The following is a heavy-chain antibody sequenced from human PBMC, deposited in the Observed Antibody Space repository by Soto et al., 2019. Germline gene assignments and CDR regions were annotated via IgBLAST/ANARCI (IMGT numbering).Heavy chain of an antibody. J-gene: IGHJ4*01. CDR1: GYTFTSYD. CDR2: MNPNSGNT. CDR3: ARGLTWVLYSGYDYGLDY. D-gene: IGHD5-12*01. V-gene: IGHV1-8*01. Sequence: QVQLVQSGAEVKKPGASVKVSCKASGYTFTSYDINWVRQATGQGLEWMGWMNPNSGNTGYAQKFQGGVTMTRNTSIGTAYMELSSLRSEDTAVYYCARGLTWVLYSGYDYGLDYWVHRTLVPVSS.